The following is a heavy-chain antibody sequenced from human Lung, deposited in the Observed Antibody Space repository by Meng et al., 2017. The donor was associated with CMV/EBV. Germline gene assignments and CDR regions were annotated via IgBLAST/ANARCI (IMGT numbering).Heavy chain of an antibody. Sequence: GGSLRLXCAASGFTFSSYSMNWVRQAPGKGLEWVSSISNSGAYIYYADSVKGRFTISRDNAQNSLFLHMNSLRAEDSAVYYCARDVSPRSSAYFAIYYFYALDVXVHGTKVTVS. D-gene: IGHD2-21*01. CDR2: ISNSGAYI. J-gene: IGHJ6*02. V-gene: IGHV3-21*01. CDR1: GFTFSSYS. CDR3: ARDVSPRSSAYFAIYYFYALDV.